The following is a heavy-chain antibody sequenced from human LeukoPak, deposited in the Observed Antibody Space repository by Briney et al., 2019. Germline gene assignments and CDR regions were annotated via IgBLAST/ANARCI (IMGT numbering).Heavy chain of an antibody. V-gene: IGHV1-69*04. CDR3: ARVVDIVATTYYFDY. Sequence: SVTVSSKASGGTFSSYAISWVRQAPGQGLEWMGRIIPILGIANYEQKFQGRVTITADKSTSTAYMELSSLRSEDTAVYYCARVVDIVATTYYFDYWGQGTVVSLSS. D-gene: IGHD5-12*01. CDR2: IIPILGIA. J-gene: IGHJ4*02. CDR1: GGTFSSYA.